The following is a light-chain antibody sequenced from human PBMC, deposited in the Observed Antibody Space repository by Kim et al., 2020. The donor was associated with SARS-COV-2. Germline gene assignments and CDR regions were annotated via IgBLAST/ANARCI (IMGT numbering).Light chain of an antibody. J-gene: IGLJ2*01. CDR3: NSRDTNNNVI. CDR2: GKN. V-gene: IGLV3-19*01. Sequence: SSELTQDPAVSVALGQTVRITCQGDSLRSYYATLYQHKPGEAPIVVIYGKNNRPSGIPDRFSGSSSGNTASLTITATQAGDEADYYCNSRDTNNNVIFGGGTQLTVL. CDR1: SLRSYY.